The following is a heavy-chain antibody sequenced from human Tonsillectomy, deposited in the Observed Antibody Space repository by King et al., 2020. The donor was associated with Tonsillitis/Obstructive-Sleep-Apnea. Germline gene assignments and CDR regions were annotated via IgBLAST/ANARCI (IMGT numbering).Heavy chain of an antibody. D-gene: IGHD3-22*01. CDR3: ARSRYYYDSSGLAPFDY. CDR2: IYYSGST. V-gene: IGHV4-31*03. Sequence: QLQESGPGLVKPSQTLSLTCTVSGGSISSGGYYWSWIRQHPGKGLEWIGYIYYSGSTYYNPSLMSRVTISVDTSKNQFSLKLSSVTAADTAVYYCARSRYYYDSSGLAPFDYWGQGTLVTVSS. J-gene: IGHJ4*02. CDR1: GGSISSGGYY.